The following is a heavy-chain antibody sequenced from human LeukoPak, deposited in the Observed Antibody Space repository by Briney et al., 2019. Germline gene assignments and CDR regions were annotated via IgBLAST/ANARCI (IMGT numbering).Heavy chain of an antibody. J-gene: IGHJ4*02. D-gene: IGHD3-9*01. Sequence: GGSLRLSCAASGFTFSSYGTHWVRQAPGKGLEWVAFIRYDGSNKYYADSVKGRFTISRDNSKNTLYLQMNSLRAEDTAVYYCAKDGDYDILTGYSYFDYWGQGTLVTVSS. CDR3: AKDGDYDILTGYSYFDY. V-gene: IGHV3-30*02. CDR2: IRYDGSNK. CDR1: GFTFSSYG.